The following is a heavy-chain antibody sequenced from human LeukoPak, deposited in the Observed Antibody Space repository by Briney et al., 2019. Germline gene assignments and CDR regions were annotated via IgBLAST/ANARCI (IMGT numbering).Heavy chain of an antibody. D-gene: IGHD3-3*01. CDR3: ARQDQLRLLEWLLLPFDY. Sequence: SETLSLTCAVSGYSISSGYYWGWIRQPPGKGLEWIGSVYHSGSTYYNPSLKSRVTISVDTSKNQFSLKLSSVTAADTAVYYCARQDQLRLLEWLLLPFDYWGQGTLVIVSS. CDR1: GYSISSGYY. CDR2: VYHSGST. J-gene: IGHJ4*02. V-gene: IGHV4-38-2*01.